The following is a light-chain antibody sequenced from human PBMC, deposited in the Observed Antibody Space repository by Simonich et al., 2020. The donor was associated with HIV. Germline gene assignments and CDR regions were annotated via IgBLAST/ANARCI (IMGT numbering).Light chain of an antibody. V-gene: IGKV1-NL1*01. CDR2: TAS. CDR1: QGISNS. Sequence: DIQMTQSPSSLSASVGDRVTITCRASQGISNSLAWYQQKPRKAPKLLLYTASRLESGVPSRFSGSGSGTDYTLTISSLQPEDFATYYCQQYYSNLVTFGGGTKVEIK. J-gene: IGKJ4*01. CDR3: QQYYSNLVT.